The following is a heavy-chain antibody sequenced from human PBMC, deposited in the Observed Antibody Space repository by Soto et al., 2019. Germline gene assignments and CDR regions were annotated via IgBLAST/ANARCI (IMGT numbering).Heavy chain of an antibody. J-gene: IGHJ3*02. CDR2: IVVGSGNT. CDR1: GFTFTSSA. CDR3: AAALSGYEAFDI. D-gene: IGHD5-12*01. V-gene: IGHV1-58*02. Sequence: SVKVSCKASGFTFTSSAMQWVRQARGQRLEWIGWIVVGSGNTNYAQKFQERVTITRDMSTSTAYMELGSLRSEDTAVYYCAAALSGYEAFDIWGQGTMVTVSS.